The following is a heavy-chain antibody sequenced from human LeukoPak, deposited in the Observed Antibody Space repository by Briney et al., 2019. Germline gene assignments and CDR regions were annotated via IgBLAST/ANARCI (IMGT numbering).Heavy chain of an antibody. V-gene: IGHV3-7*01. CDR1: GFTFSSYW. CDR3: AREDYGDFSIDY. Sequence: GGSLRLSCAASGFTFSSYWMSWVRQAPGKGLGWVANIKQDGSEKYYVDSVKGRFTISRDNSKNTLYLQMNSLRAEDTAVYYCAREDYGDFSIDYWGQGTLVTVSS. D-gene: IGHD4-17*01. J-gene: IGHJ4*02. CDR2: IKQDGSEK.